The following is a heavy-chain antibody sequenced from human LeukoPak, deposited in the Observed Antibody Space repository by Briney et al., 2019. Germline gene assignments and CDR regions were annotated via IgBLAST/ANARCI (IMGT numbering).Heavy chain of an antibody. CDR1: GYTFTGYY. Sequence: ASVKVSCKASGYTFTGYYIHWVRQAPGQGLEWMGWINPNSGVTNYAQKFQGRVTMTRDTSISTAYMELSRLRSDDTAVYYCARVPRGLWSSGWTYYFDYWGQGTLVTASS. CDR3: ARVPRGLWSSGWTYYFDY. V-gene: IGHV1-2*02. CDR2: INPNSGVT. D-gene: IGHD6-19*01. J-gene: IGHJ4*02.